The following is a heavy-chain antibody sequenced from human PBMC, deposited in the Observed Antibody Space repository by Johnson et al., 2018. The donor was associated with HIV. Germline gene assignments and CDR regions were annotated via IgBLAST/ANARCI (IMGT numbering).Heavy chain of an antibody. CDR1: GFTFSSYA. CDR2: ISYDGSNK. D-gene: IGHD5-12*01. Sequence: QVQLVESGGGVVQPGRSLRLSCAASGFTFSSYAIHWVRQAPGEGLEWVAVISYDGSNKYYADSVKGRFTIPRDNSTNTLYLQMRSLRAEDTGVYYGAGDASGYEEWAFDIWGQGTMVTVSS. V-gene: IGHV3-30*04. CDR3: AGDASGYEEWAFDI. J-gene: IGHJ3*02.